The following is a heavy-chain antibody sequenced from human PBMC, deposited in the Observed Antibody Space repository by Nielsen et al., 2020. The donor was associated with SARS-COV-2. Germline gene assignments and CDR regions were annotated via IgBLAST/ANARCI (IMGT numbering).Heavy chain of an antibody. J-gene: IGHJ4*02. Sequence: GGSLRLSCAASGFTFSSYAMSWVRQAPGKGLEWVSAISGSGGSTYYADSVKGRFTISRDNSKNTLYLQMNSLRAEDTAVYYCARGPYGSGSYMFDYWGQGTLVTVSS. D-gene: IGHD3-10*01. CDR2: ISGSGGST. CDR1: GFTFSSYA. V-gene: IGHV3-23*01. CDR3: ARGPYGSGSYMFDY.